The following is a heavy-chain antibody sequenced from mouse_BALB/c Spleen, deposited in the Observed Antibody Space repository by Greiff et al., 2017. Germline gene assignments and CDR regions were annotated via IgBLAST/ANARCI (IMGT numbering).Heavy chain of an antibody. Sequence: EVKLQESGPELVKPGASVKMSCKASGYTFTSYVMHWVKQKPGQGLEWIGYINPYNDGTKYNEKFKGKATLTSDKSSSTAYMELSSLTSEDSAVYYCARAKPSYFERAMDYWGQGTSVTVSS. CDR1: GYTFTSYV. CDR2: INPYNDGT. CDR3: ARAKPSYFERAMDY. V-gene: IGHV1-14*01. D-gene: IGHD1-1*01. J-gene: IGHJ4*01.